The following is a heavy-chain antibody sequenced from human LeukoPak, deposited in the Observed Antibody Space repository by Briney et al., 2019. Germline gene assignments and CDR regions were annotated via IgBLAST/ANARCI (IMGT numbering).Heavy chain of an antibody. V-gene: IGHV3-23*01. CDR2: ISGSGGST. D-gene: IGHD6-19*01. CDR1: GFTVSSNY. J-gene: IGHJ4*02. CDR3: AKDLAAGWYYFDY. Sequence: GGSLRLSCAASGFTVSSNYMSWVRQAPGKGLEWVSSISGSGGSTYSADSVKGRFTISRDNSKNTLYLQMNSLRAEDTAVYYCAKDLAAGWYYFDYWGQGTLVTVSS.